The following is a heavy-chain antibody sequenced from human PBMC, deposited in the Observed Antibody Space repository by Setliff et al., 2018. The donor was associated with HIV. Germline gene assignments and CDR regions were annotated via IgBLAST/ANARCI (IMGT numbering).Heavy chain of an antibody. D-gene: IGHD3-22*01. Sequence: PSETLSLTCTVSGGSISSYYWSWIRQPPGKGLEWIGYIYTSGSTNYNPSLKSRVTISGATSKNQFTLMLSSVTAADPAVYYCERGRSFYDPGGFDYWGQGTLVTVSS. CDR2: IYTSGST. J-gene: IGHJ4*02. CDR3: ERGRSFYDPGGFDY. CDR1: GGSISSYY. V-gene: IGHV4-4*09.